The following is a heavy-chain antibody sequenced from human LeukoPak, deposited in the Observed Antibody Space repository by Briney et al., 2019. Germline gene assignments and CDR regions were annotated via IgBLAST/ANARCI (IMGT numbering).Heavy chain of an antibody. CDR3: AREYGDFDY. CDR1: GGSISNFY. J-gene: IGHJ4*02. Sequence: PSETLSLTCTVSGGSISNFYWNWIRQPAGKGLEWIGRINPSGGTNYNPSLKSRLTMSVDMSKSQFSLELSSVTAADTAIYYCAREYGDFDYWGQGTLVTVSS. D-gene: IGHD4-17*01. CDR2: INPSGGT. V-gene: IGHV4-4*07.